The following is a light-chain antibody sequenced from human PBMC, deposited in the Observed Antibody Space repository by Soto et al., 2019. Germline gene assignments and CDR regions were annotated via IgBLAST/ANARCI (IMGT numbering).Light chain of an antibody. Sequence: QSVLTQPPSVSAAPGQKVTVSCSGSSSNIGNNYVSWYQQLPGTAPKLFIYDNNKRPSGIPDRFSGSKSGTSATLGITGLQTGDEADYYSGTWDSSLSAVVFGGGTKLTVL. V-gene: IGLV1-51*01. CDR3: GTWDSSLSAVV. CDR1: SSNIGNNY. J-gene: IGLJ2*01. CDR2: DNN.